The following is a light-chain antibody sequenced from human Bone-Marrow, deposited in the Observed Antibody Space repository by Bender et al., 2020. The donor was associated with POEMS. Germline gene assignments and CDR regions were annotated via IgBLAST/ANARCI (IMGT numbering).Light chain of an antibody. Sequence: QSALTQPASVSGSPGQSITISCTGTSSDVGIYDLVSWYQQHPGQAPKLLIYDVTKRPSGVSSRFSGSKSGNTASLTISGLQTEDEADYYCNSYRSTSPLGVFGGGTRVTVL. J-gene: IGLJ2*01. CDR2: DVT. V-gene: IGLV2-14*02. CDR3: NSYRSTSPLGV. CDR1: SSDVGIYDL.